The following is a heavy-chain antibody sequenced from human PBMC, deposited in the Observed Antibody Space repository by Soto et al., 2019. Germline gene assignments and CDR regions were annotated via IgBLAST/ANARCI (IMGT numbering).Heavy chain of an antibody. CDR3: TTVFQYDSSGWLDY. D-gene: IGHD3-22*01. CDR2: IKSKTDGGTT. Sequence: EVQLVESGGGLVKPGGSLRLSCAASGFTFSNAWMSWVRQAPGKGLEWVGRIKSKTDGGTTDYAAPVKGRFTISRDDSKNTLYLQMNSLKTEDTAVYYCTTVFQYDSSGWLDYWGQGTLVTVSS. CDR1: GFTFSNAW. V-gene: IGHV3-15*01. J-gene: IGHJ4*02.